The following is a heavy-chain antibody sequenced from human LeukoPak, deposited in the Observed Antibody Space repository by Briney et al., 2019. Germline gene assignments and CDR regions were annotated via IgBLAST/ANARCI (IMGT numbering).Heavy chain of an antibody. J-gene: IGHJ4*02. CDR3: ARDWGRRFDY. CDR1: GFTFSSDW. V-gene: IGHV3-7*01. D-gene: IGHD3-16*01. CDR2: IKQDGSEK. Sequence: PGGSLRLSCAASGFTFSSDWMTWVRQAPGKGLEWVANIKQDGSEKYYVDSVKGRFTMSRDNDKNSLYLQMNSLRVEDTAVYYCARDWGRRFDYWGQGTLVTVSS.